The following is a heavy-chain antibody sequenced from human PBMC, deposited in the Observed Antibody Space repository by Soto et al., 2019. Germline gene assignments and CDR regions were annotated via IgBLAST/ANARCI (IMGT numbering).Heavy chain of an antibody. CDR1: GSTFTSYY. V-gene: IGHV1-46*01. Sequence: ASLKVSCNTSGSTFTSYYMHCVRHTPGQGLEWMGIINPSGGSTSYAQKFQGRVTMTRDTSTSTVYMELSSLRSEDTAVYYCARENSKGVFGPYGMEVWGQGTTVTSP. J-gene: IGHJ6*02. D-gene: IGHD3-16*02. CDR3: ARENSKGVFGPYGMEV. CDR2: INPSGGST.